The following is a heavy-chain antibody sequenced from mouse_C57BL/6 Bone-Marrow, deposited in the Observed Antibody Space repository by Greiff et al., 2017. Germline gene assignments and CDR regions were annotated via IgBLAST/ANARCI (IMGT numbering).Heavy chain of an antibody. V-gene: IGHV1-81*01. J-gene: IGHJ4*01. CDR3: ARLGRYYARDY. CDR1: GYTFTSYG. Sequence: VQLQQSGAELARPGASVKLSCKASGYTFTSYGISWVKQRTGQGLEWIGEIYPRSGNTYYNEKFQGKATLTADKSSSTAYMELRSLTSEDSAVYFCARLGRYYARDYWGQGTSVTVSS. D-gene: IGHD4-1*01. CDR2: IYPRSGNT.